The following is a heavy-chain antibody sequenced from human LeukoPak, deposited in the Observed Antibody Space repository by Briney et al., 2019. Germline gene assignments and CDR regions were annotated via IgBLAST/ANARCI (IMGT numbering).Heavy chain of an antibody. CDR1: GGSFSGYY. CDR3: ARPSNDFWSGYLYAFDI. V-gene: IGHV4-34*01. Sequence: SETLSLTCAVYGGSFSGYYWSWIRQPPGKGLEWIGEINHSGSTNYNPSLKSRVTISVDTSKNQFSLKLSSVTAADTAVYYCARPSNDFWSGYLYAFDIWGQGTMVTVSS. J-gene: IGHJ3*02. CDR2: INHSGST. D-gene: IGHD3-3*01.